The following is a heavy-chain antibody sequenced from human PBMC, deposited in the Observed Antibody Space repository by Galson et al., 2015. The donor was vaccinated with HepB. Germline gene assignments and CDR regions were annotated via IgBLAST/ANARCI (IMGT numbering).Heavy chain of an antibody. D-gene: IGHD6-13*01. J-gene: IGHJ4*02. Sequence: SLRLSCAASGFTFSNCAMSWVRQAPGKGLEWVSAISGSGGSTYYADSVKGRFTISRDNSKNTLYLQMNSLKAEDTAVYYCAKDLDYSSSWPIMIDYWGQGTLVTVSS. CDR1: GFTFSNCA. CDR3: AKDLDYSSSWPIMIDY. V-gene: IGHV3-23*01. CDR2: ISGSGGST.